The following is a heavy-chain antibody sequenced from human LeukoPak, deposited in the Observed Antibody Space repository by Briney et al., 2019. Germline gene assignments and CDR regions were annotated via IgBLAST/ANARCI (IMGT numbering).Heavy chain of an antibody. V-gene: IGHV1-18*01. Sequence: ASVKVSCKTSGYTFTNYGLNWVRQAPGLGLEWMGWISAYNGNTNYAQKLQGRVTMTTDTSTSTAYMELRSLRSDDTAVYYCARYSYGSPRDYWGQGTLVTVSS. CDR2: ISAYNGNT. D-gene: IGHD5-18*01. CDR3: ARYSYGSPRDY. CDR1: GYTFTNYG. J-gene: IGHJ4*02.